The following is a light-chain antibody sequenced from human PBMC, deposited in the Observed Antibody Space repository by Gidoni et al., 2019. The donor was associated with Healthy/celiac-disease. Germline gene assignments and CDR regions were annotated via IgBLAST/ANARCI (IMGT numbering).Light chain of an antibody. CDR1: QSVSSN. CDR3: QQYNNWPPWT. J-gene: IGKJ1*01. V-gene: IGKV3-15*01. CDR2: GAS. Sequence: EIVMTQSPATLSVSPGERATLSCRASQSVSSNLAWYHQKPGQAPRLLIYGASTRATGIPARFRGSGSGTEFTLTISSLQSEDFAVYYCQQYNNWPPWTFGQXTKVEIK.